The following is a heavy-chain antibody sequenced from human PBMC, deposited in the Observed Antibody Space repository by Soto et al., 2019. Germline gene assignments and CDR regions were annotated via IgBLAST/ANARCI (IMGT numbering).Heavy chain of an antibody. D-gene: IGHD4-17*01. CDR2: IIPILGIA. CDR1: GGTFSSYT. V-gene: IGHV1-69*02. CDR3: ARGSTVTTGGGGY. J-gene: IGHJ4*02. Sequence: QVQLVQSGAAVKKPGSSVKVSCKASGGTFSSYTISWVRQAPGQGLEWMGRIIPILGIANYAQKFQGRVTITADKSTSTAYMELSSLRSEDTAVYYCARGSTVTTGGGGYWGQGTLVTVSS.